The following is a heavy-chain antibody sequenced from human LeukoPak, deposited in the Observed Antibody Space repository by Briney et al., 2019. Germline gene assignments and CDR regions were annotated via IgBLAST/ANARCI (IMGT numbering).Heavy chain of an antibody. V-gene: IGHV4-34*01. Sequence: PSETLSLTCAVYGGSFSGYYWSWIRQPPGKGLEWIGEINHSGSTNYNPSLKSRVTISVDTSKNQFSLKLSSVTAADTAVYYCARGLIVLIVYAIRNTGWFDPWGQETLVTVSS. CDR3: ARGLIVLIVYAIRNTGWFDP. CDR1: GGSFSGYY. J-gene: IGHJ5*02. CDR2: INHSGST. D-gene: IGHD2-8*01.